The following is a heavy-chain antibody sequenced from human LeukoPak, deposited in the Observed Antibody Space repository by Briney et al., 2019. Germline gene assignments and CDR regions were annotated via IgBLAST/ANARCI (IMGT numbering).Heavy chain of an antibody. V-gene: IGHV1-18*01. CDR3: ARDLKVRGRPGTFEI. CDR2: VNNNIVNT. J-gene: IGHJ3*02. D-gene: IGHD3-16*01. Sequence: ASVKVSCKASGYSIRSYGISWVRQTPGQGLEWMGWVNNNIVNTNNGKKFQGRVTVTTDTSTSTAYMELRSLRFDDTAVYYCARDLKVRGRPGTFEIWGQGTTVIVST. CDR1: GYSIRSYG.